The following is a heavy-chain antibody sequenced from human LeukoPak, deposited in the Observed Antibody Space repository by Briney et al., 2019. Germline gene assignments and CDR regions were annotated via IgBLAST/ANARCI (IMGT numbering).Heavy chain of an antibody. Sequence: SETLSLTCAVYGGSFSDHYWNWIRQPPGKGLEWIGETNHSGTTNYNASLKSRVTISVDTSKNHFSLKLNSMTAADTAVYYCARKASHFSYGLGAIDYWGQGNLVTVSS. CDR2: TNHSGTT. V-gene: IGHV4-34*01. CDR1: GGSFSDHY. CDR3: ARKASHFSYGLGAIDY. D-gene: IGHD5-18*01. J-gene: IGHJ4*02.